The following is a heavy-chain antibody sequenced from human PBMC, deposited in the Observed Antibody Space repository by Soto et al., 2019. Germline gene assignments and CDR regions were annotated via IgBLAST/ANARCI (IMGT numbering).Heavy chain of an antibody. V-gene: IGHV4-4*02. CDR1: GGSISTDNW. CDR3: ARGGRWLFDY. CDR2: IYHSGST. J-gene: IGHJ4*02. D-gene: IGHD5-12*01. Sequence: SETLSLTCAVSGGSISTDNWWSWVRQPPGKGLEWVGEIYHSGSTNYNPSLKSRLTISIGKSKDQFSLDVRSVTAADTAVYYCARGGRWLFDYWGQGTLVTVSS.